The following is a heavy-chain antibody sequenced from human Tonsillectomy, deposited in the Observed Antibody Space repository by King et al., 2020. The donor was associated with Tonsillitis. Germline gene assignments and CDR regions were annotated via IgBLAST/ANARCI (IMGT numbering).Heavy chain of an antibody. Sequence: VQLVESGGGLVKPGGSLRLSCAASGFTFSTYSMNWVRQAPGKGLEWVSSISRNGIYIHYADSLKGRFTISRDNAKNSLYLQMNSLRAEDTAGYYCARECSSTSCYTPGFDYWGQGTLVTVSS. V-gene: IGHV3-21*01. CDR3: ARECSSTSCYTPGFDY. CDR2: ISRNGIYI. D-gene: IGHD2-2*02. J-gene: IGHJ4*02. CDR1: GFTFSTYS.